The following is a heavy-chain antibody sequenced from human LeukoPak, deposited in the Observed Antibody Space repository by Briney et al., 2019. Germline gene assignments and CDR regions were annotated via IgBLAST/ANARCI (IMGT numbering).Heavy chain of an antibody. CDR1: GFIISHYP. V-gene: IGHV3-30*09. J-gene: IGHJ4*02. CDR3: AKVEELAAIGNFDY. Sequence: PGGSLRLSCAASGFIISHYPMHWVRQAPGKGLEWVAVISFDGSNEYYSDSVKGRFAISRDNSKNTLSLQMSSLRAEDTAVYYCAKVEELAAIGNFDYWGQGTLVTVSS. D-gene: IGHD1-1*01. CDR2: ISFDGSNE.